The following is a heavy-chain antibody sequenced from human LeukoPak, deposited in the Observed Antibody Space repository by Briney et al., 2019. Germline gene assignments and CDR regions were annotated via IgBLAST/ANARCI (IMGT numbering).Heavy chain of an antibody. D-gene: IGHD6-13*01. CDR3: AKEARWYSSSWYYFDY. CDR1: GVTFSSYG. J-gene: IGHJ4*02. V-gene: IGHV3-30*02. Sequence: PGGSLRLSCAASGVTFSSYGMHWVRQAPGKGPEWVAFIRYDGSNKYYAHSVKGRFTISRDNSKNTLYLQMNSLRAEDTAMYYCAKEARWYSSSWYYFDYWGQGTLVTVSS. CDR2: IRYDGSNK.